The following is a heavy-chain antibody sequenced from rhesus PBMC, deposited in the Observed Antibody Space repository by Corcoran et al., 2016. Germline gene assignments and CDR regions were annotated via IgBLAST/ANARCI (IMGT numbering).Heavy chain of an antibody. CDR2: ISGSSGST. V-gene: IGHV4-99*01. J-gene: IGHJ3*01. CDR3: ATPPF. Sequence: QVQLQESGPGLVTPSETLSLTCAVSGYSISRGYYWGWIRQPPGKGLVYIGYISGSSGSTYYNPSLKSRVTISKDTSKNQFSLKLSSVTAADTAVYYCATPPFWGQGLRVTVSS. CDR1: GYSISRGYY.